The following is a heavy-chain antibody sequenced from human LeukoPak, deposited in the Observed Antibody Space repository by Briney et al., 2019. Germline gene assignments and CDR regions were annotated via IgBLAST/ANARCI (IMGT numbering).Heavy chain of an antibody. CDR2: IWYDGSNK. CDR1: RFTFSDYG. D-gene: IGHD3-22*01. J-gene: IGHJ4*02. V-gene: IGHV3-33*01. Sequence: QSGGSLRLSCTASRFTFSDYGMHWVRQPPGKGLEWVAIIWYDGSNKTYEDSVKGRFTISRDNSKNTLYLQMNSLRAEDTAVYYCARGVDYYENSGTIDYWGQGTLVTVSS. CDR3: ARGVDYYENSGTIDY.